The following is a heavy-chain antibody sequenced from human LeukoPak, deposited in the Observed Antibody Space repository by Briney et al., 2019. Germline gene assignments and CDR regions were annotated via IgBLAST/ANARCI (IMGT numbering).Heavy chain of an antibody. CDR2: VSYDETSK. D-gene: IGHD2-15*01. J-gene: IGHJ6*02. CDR1: ASTFSNDA. Sequence: GGSLRLSCAASASTFSNDAIHWVRQAPGKGLEWVAVVSYDETSKYYADSVKGRFTISRDNSKNTVYLQMSSLRAEDTAMYYCARAFGCSGGSCYPYYYYGMDVWGQGTTVTVSS. V-gene: IGHV3-30-3*01. CDR3: ARAFGCSGGSCYPYYYYGMDV.